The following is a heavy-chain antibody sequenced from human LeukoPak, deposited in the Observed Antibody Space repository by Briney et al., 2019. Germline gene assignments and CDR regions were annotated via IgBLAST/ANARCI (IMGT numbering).Heavy chain of an antibody. D-gene: IGHD6-19*01. CDR2: ITGDGGGT. V-gene: IGHV3-43*02. J-gene: IGHJ4*02. CDR1: GFTFDDYA. Sequence: GGSLRLSCAASGFTFDDYAMHWVHQAPGKGLEWVSFITGDGGGTYYADSVKGRFTISRDNSKHSLYLLMNSLRTEGTAFYYCARDKETSGWLNWGQGTLVTVSS. CDR3: ARDKETSGWLN.